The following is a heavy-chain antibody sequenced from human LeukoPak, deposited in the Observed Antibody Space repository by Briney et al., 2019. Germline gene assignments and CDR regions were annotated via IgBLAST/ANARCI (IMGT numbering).Heavy chain of an antibody. CDR3: ARGGYYGSGNDFRFDP. Sequence: SETLSLTCTVSRGSTSTYYWSWIRQPPGKGLQWIGSVYYSGSTYYNPSLQSRVTISVDTSKNQFSLKLSSVTPADTAVYYCARGGYYGSGNDFRFDPWGQGTLVTVSS. CDR2: VYYSGST. J-gene: IGHJ5*02. CDR1: RGSTSTYY. D-gene: IGHD3-10*01. V-gene: IGHV4-59*01.